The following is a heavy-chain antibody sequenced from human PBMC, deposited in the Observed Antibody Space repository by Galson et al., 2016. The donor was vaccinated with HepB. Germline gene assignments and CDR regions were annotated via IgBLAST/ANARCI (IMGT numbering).Heavy chain of an antibody. J-gene: IGHJ4*02. V-gene: IGHV3-13*01. CDR3: TRTISATAGID. CDR1: GFIFSNYD. CDR2: IDIAGDT. Sequence: SLRLSCAASGFIFSNYDMHWVRQVAGKGLEWVSCIDIAGDTYYPDSVKGRFTISRENAKSTVYLQINSLRAEDTALYYCTRTISATAGIDWGQGTLVTVSS. D-gene: IGHD6-13*01.